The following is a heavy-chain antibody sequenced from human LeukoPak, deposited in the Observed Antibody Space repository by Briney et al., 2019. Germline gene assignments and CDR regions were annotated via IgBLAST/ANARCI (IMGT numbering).Heavy chain of an antibody. CDR3: ARGGGNDYDTSGYYYLAAY. CDR2: IGGSGGNT. V-gene: IGHV3-23*01. Sequence: GGSLRLSCAASGFTFSTYAMSWVRQAPGKGLEWVSGIGGSGGNTFYADSVKGRFTISRDNAKNSLFLQMNSLRAEDTAVYYCARGGGNDYDTSGYYYLAAYWGQGTLVTVSS. D-gene: IGHD3-22*01. CDR1: GFTFSTYA. J-gene: IGHJ4*02.